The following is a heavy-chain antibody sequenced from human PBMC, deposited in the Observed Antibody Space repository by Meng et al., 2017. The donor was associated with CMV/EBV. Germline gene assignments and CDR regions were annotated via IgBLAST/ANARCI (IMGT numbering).Heavy chain of an antibody. J-gene: IGHJ4*02. V-gene: IGHV1-8*03. Sequence: ASVKVSCKTSGDAFTSYDIIWVRQAAGQGLEWVGWMNPNSDHTGYAQNFQGRVTFTRDTSKRTAYVELSSLRSEDTAVYYCARGPGLGPPLDYWGQGTLVTVSS. CDR3: ARGPGLGPPLDY. D-gene: IGHD3/OR15-3a*01. CDR1: GDAFTSYD. CDR2: MNPNSDHT.